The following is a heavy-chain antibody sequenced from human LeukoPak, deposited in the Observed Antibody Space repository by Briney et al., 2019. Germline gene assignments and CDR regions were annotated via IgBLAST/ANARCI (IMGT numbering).Heavy chain of an antibody. V-gene: IGHV1-2*02. Sequence: ASVKVSCKASGYTFTSYYMHWVRQAPGQGLEWMGWINPNSGGTNYAQKFQGRVTMTRDTSISTAYMELSRLRSDDTAVYYCAREFGDYYYGSGSRWFDPWGQGTLVTVSS. CDR2: INPNSGGT. J-gene: IGHJ5*02. CDR1: GYTFTSYY. CDR3: AREFGDYYYGSGSRWFDP. D-gene: IGHD3-10*01.